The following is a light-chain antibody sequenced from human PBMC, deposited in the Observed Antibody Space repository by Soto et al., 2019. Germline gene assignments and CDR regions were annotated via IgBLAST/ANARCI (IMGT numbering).Light chain of an antibody. CDR3: QQYNSYTWT. J-gene: IGKJ1*01. CDR2: DAS. Sequence: GDRVTITCRASQSISSWLAWYQQKPGKAPKLLIYDASSLESGVPSRFSGSGSGTEFTLTISSLQPDDFATYYCQQYNSYTWTCGQGTKVEMK. CDR1: QSISSW. V-gene: IGKV1-5*01.